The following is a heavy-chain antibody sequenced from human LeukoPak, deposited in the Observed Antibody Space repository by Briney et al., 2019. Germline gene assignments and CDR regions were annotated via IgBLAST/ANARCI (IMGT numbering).Heavy chain of an antibody. CDR2: IYYSGST. CDR3: ARERSESITMVRGVLFDY. J-gene: IGHJ4*02. CDR1: GYSISSGYY. Sequence: SETLSLTCAVSGYSISSGYYWGWIRQPPGKGLEWIGYIYYSGSTYYNPSLKGRVTISVDMSKNQFSLKLRSVTAADTAVYYCARERSESITMVRGVLFDYWGQGTLVTVSS. D-gene: IGHD3-10*01. V-gene: IGHV4-30-4*08.